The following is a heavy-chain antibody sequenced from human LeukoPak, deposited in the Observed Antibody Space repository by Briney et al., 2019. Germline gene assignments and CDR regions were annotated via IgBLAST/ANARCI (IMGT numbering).Heavy chain of an antibody. Sequence: GGSLRLSCAASGFTFDDYAMHWVRQAPGKGLEWISGISWSSGSIGYADSVKGRFTISRDNAKNSLYLQMSSLRAEDTALYYCAISRAGSGSYFHPIDYWGQGTLVTVSS. D-gene: IGHD1-26*01. V-gene: IGHV3-9*01. CDR2: ISWSSGSI. J-gene: IGHJ4*02. CDR1: GFTFDDYA. CDR3: AISRAGSGSYFHPIDY.